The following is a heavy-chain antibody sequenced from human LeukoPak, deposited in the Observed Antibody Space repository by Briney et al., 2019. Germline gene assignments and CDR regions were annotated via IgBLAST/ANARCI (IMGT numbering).Heavy chain of an antibody. CDR3: ARDYEENHDHYDSFDY. CDR1: GYTFTGYY. D-gene: IGHD3-22*01. V-gene: IGHV1-2*02. CDR2: INPNSGGT. Sequence: ASVKVSCKASGYTFTGYYMHWVRQAPGQGLEWMGWINPNSGGTNYAQKFQGRVTMTRDTSISTAYMELSRLRSDDTAVYYCARDYEENHDHYDSFDYWGQGTLVTVSS. J-gene: IGHJ4*02.